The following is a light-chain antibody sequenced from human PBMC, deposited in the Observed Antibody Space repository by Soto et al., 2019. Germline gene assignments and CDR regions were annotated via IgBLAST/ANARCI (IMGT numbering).Light chain of an antibody. CDR1: QGISSF. J-gene: IGKJ2*01. CDR2: GAS. Sequence: DIQLTQSPSFLSASVGDRVTITCRASQGISSFLAWYQQKPGKAPKLLIYGASTLQSGVPSRFSGSGSGTEFTLTISSLQPEDFATYYCQELNSYPYTFGQGTKLEIK. CDR3: QELNSYPYT. V-gene: IGKV1-9*01.